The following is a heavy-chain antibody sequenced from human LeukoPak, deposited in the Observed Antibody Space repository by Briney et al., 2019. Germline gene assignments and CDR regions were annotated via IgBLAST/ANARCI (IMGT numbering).Heavy chain of an antibody. CDR2: ISSDGGNK. CDR3: AKAGCSGGSCYVYFDY. Sequence: GGSLRLSCAASGFTFSTYGMHWVRQAPGKGLEWVAVISSDGGNKYYADSVKGRFSISRDNSKNTLYLQMNSLRAEDTAVYYCAKAGCSGGSCYVYFDYWGQGTLVTVSS. D-gene: IGHD2-15*01. V-gene: IGHV3-30*18. CDR1: GFTFSTYG. J-gene: IGHJ4*02.